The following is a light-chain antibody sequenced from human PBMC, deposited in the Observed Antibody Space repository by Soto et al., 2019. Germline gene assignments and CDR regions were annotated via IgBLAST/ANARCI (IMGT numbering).Light chain of an antibody. J-gene: IGLJ2*01. Sequence: QSALTQPASVSGSPGQSITISCTGTSSDVGGYNYVSWYQQHPGKAPKLMMYDVSNRTSGVSNRFSGSKSGNTASLTISGLQAEDEADYYCSSYTSSSTLVVFGGGTKLTVL. CDR1: SSDVGGYNY. CDR3: SSYTSSSTLVV. CDR2: DVS. V-gene: IGLV2-14*01.